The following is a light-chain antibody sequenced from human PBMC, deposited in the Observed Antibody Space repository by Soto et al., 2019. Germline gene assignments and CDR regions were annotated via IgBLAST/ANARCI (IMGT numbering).Light chain of an antibody. V-gene: IGLV1-44*01. Sequence: QSALTQPPSASGTPGQRVSISCSGSDSNIGDNAVNWFQQLPGTAPKLLIYSNRQRPSRVPDRLSGSKSGTSASLAISGLQSEDEAVYFCATWDDSLNGRVFGGGTKLTVL. CDR3: ATWDDSLNGRV. CDR2: SNR. CDR1: DSNIGDNA. J-gene: IGLJ3*02.